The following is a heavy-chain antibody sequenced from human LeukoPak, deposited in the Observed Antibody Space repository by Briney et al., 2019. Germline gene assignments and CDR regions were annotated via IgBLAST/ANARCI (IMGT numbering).Heavy chain of an antibody. V-gene: IGHV4-30-4*08. CDR3: ARNTPDSSGFDY. J-gene: IGHJ4*02. CDR1: GGSLSSGSYS. D-gene: IGHD6-19*01. Sequence: SETLSLTCTVSGGSLSSGSYSWSWIRQPPGKGLEWIGYIHYSGSTYYNPSLKSRLTISVDTSKNQFSLNLSSVTAADTAVYYCARNTPDSSGFDYWGQGTLVTVSS. CDR2: IHYSGST.